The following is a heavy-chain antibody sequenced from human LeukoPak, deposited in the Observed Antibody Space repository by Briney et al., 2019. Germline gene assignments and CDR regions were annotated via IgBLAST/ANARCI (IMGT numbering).Heavy chain of an antibody. CDR1: GFTFSSYA. CDR2: ISGSGGST. CDR3: ARTQWLVWAFDI. Sequence: GGSLRLSCAASGFTFSSYAMSWVRQAPGKGLEWVSAISGSGGSTYYADSVKGRFTISRDNSKNTLYLQMNSLRAEDTAVYHCARTQWLVWAFDIWGQGTTVTVSS. J-gene: IGHJ3*02. D-gene: IGHD6-19*01. V-gene: IGHV3-23*01.